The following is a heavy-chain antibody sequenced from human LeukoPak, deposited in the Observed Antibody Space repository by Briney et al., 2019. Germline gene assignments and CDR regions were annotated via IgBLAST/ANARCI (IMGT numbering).Heavy chain of an antibody. J-gene: IGHJ4*02. D-gene: IGHD1-7*01. CDR1: GFTFSSYW. Sequence: GGSLRLSCAASGFTFSSYWIHWVRQAPGKGLVWVSRVNPDSDSTYADSVRGRFTLSRDNARNTLYLEMIGLRVEDTAVYYCARDAGRGTPFDFWGQGTLVTVSS. CDR2: VNPDSDST. V-gene: IGHV3-74*01. CDR3: ARDAGRGTPFDF.